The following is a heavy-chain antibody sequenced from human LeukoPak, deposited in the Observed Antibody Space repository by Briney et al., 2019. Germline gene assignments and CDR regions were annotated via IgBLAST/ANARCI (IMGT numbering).Heavy chain of an antibody. CDR1: GGSISSGGYY. V-gene: IGHV4-31*03. Sequence: SETLSLTCTVSGGSISSGGYYWRWIRQHPGKGLEWIGYIYYSGSTYYNPSLKSRVTISVDTSKNQFSLKLSSVTAAETAVYYCARSHELRSYYMDVWGKGTPVTVSS. D-gene: IGHD2-15*01. J-gene: IGHJ6*03. CDR3: ARSHELRSYYMDV. CDR2: IYYSGST.